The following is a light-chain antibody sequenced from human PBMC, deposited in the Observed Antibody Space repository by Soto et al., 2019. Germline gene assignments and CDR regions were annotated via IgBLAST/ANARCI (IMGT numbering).Light chain of an antibody. J-gene: IGKJ1*01. Sequence: DIQMTQSPSTLSASVGDRVTITCRASQSISSWLAWYQQKPGKAPKLLIYDASSLESGVPSRFSGSGSGTEFTLTISSLQPDDFAPYYCQQYNSYSRTFGQGPKVEIK. V-gene: IGKV1-5*01. CDR3: QQYNSYSRT. CDR1: QSISSW. CDR2: DAS.